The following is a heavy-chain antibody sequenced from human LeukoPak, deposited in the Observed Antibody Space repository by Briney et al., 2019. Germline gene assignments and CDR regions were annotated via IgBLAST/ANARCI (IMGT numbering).Heavy chain of an antibody. CDR2: ISGSGDNT. V-gene: IGHV3-23*01. Sequence: GGSLRLSCAASGFTFSTYAMNWVRQAPGKGLEWVSGISGSGDNTYYTDSVKGRFTISRDNSKDTLYLQVNGLRAEDTAVYYCAKERSSGVYRLFDYWGQGTLVTVSS. J-gene: IGHJ4*02. CDR3: AKERSSGVYRLFDY. D-gene: IGHD3-22*01. CDR1: GFTFSTYA.